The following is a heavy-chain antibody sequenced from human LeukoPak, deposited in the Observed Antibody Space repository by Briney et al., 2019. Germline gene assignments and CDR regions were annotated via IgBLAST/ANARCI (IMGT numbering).Heavy chain of an antibody. CDR1: GGSLSAYY. D-gene: IGHD4-11*01. Sequence: PSETLSLTCAVYGGSLSAYYWTSIRQSPEKGLEWIGEINHSGSTNYNPSLKSRVTISIDTSKNQFSLKLNSVTAADTAVYYCARGVAVTTGSYYYYMDVWGQRDHGHRLL. J-gene: IGHJ6*03. CDR3: ARGVAVTTGSYYYYMDV. CDR2: INHSGST. V-gene: IGHV4-34*01.